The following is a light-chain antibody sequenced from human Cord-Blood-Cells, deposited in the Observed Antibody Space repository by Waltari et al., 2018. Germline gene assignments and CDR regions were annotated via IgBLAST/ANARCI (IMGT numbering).Light chain of an antibody. CDR3: QQYNNWPFT. CDR1: QSVSSN. CDR2: GAS. J-gene: IGKJ3*01. V-gene: IGKV3-15*01. Sequence: EIVMTQSPAPLSVSPGERATLSCRDSQSVSSNLAWYQQKPGQAPRLLIYGASTRATGIPARFSGSGSGTEFTLTISSLQSEDFAVYYCQQYNNWPFTFGPGTKVDIK.